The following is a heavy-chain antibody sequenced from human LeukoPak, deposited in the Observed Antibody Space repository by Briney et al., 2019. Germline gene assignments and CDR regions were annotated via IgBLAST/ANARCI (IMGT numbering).Heavy chain of an antibody. D-gene: IGHD5-18*01. CDR3: AKDPYSYGSYFDY. Sequence: GGSLRLSCAASGFSFSGCGMHWVRQAPGKGLEWVAFIWYDGRDKYYADSVKGQFTISRDNSKNTLYLQMNSLRPEDTAVYYCAKDPYSYGSYFDYWGQGTVVTVS. CDR1: GFSFSGCG. J-gene: IGHJ4*02. V-gene: IGHV3-30*02. CDR2: IWYDGRDK.